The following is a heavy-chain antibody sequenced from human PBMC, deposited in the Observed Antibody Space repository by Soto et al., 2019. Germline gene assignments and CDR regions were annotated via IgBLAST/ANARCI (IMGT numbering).Heavy chain of an antibody. Sequence: SETLSLTCTVSGGSIISGGYYFICIRQHPGKGLEWIGYIYYSGSTYYNPSLKSRVTISVDTSKNQFSLKLSSVTAADTAVYYCARSKVAGYYDATAYFDYWGQGTLVTVSS. J-gene: IGHJ4*02. CDR1: GGSIISGGYY. CDR2: IYYSGST. CDR3: ARSKVAGYYDATAYFDY. V-gene: IGHV4-31*03. D-gene: IGHD3-3*01.